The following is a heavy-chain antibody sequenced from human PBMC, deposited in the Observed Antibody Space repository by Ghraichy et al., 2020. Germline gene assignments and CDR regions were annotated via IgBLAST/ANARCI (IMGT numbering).Heavy chain of an antibody. D-gene: IGHD3-9*01. CDR2: IRNNGGT. J-gene: IGHJ6*02. V-gene: IGHV3-23*01. CDR3: ARPDPRLGTTGWAYYMDV. CDR1: GFTFSNYA. Sequence: GESLNISCAASGFTFSNYAMTWVRQAPGKGLEWVASIRNNGGTHYADSVKGRFTISRDNSKNTVHLQMSSLRAEDTAVYYCARPDPRLGTTGWAYYMDVWGQGTTVTVPS.